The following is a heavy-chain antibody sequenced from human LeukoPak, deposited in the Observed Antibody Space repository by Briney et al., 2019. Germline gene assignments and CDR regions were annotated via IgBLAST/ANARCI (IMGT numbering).Heavy chain of an antibody. CDR2: ISDNGGGT. CDR1: GFTFNKVA. CDR3: TKDWSASY. V-gene: IGHV3-23*01. J-gene: IGHJ4*02. Sequence: PGGSLRLSCAASGFTFNKVAMTWVRQAPGKGLQWVSAISDNGGGTYYADSVKGRFTVSRDNSKNMLYLQMNSLRAEDTAVYYCTKDWSASYWGQGTLVTVSS.